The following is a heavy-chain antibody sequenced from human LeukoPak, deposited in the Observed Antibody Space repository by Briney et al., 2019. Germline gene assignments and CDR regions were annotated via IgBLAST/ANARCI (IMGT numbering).Heavy chain of an antibody. J-gene: IGHJ6*02. Sequence: PSETLSLTCTVSGGSVSSGRYYWSWIRQPPGKGLEWIGYIYHSGSTNYNPSLKSRVTISVDTSKNQFSLKLSSVTAADTAVYYCARESWGQQLVFRRYGMDVWGQGTTVTVSS. CDR3: ARESWGQQLVFRRYGMDV. V-gene: IGHV4-61*01. CDR2: IYHSGST. CDR1: GGSVSSGRYY. D-gene: IGHD6-13*01.